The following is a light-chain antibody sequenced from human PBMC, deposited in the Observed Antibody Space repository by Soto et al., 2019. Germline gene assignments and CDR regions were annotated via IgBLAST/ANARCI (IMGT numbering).Light chain of an antibody. J-gene: IGKJ3*01. CDR3: QQYGSSPRFT. Sequence: EIVLTQSPGTLSLSPGERATLSCRASQSVSSSYLAWYQQKPGQAPRLLIYGASSRATGIPDRFSGSGSGTDFTLTIGRLEPEDFAVYYCQQYGSSPRFTFGPGTKVEIK. CDR1: QSVSSSY. V-gene: IGKV3-20*01. CDR2: GAS.